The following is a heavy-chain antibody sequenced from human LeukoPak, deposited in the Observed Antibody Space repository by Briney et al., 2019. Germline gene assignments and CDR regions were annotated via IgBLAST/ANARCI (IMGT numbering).Heavy chain of an antibody. CDR2: IIPIFGTA. CDR1: GGTFSSYA. CDR3: ATLGRYDSRAGGY. Sequence: GASVKVSCKASGGTFSSYAISWVRQAPGQGLEWMGGIIPIFGTANYAQKFQGRVTITADKSTSTAYMELSRLRSDDTAVYYCATLGRYDSRAGGYWGQGTLVTVSS. V-gene: IGHV1-69*06. D-gene: IGHD3-3*01. J-gene: IGHJ4*02.